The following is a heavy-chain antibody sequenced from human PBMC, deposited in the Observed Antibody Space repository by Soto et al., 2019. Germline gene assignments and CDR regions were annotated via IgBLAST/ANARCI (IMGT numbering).Heavy chain of an antibody. Sequence: EVQLVESGGGLVKPGGSLRLSSAASGFTFSDYSMNWVRQAPGKGLEWVSSITSSSTYIYYADSVEGRFTISRDNAKKSLYLQMNGLTAEDTAVYYCARDQPSIAYYFDSWGQGTLVTVYS. CDR1: GFTFSDYS. D-gene: IGHD3-3*02. CDR3: ARDQPSIAYYFDS. CDR2: ITSSSTYI. J-gene: IGHJ4*02. V-gene: IGHV3-21*01.